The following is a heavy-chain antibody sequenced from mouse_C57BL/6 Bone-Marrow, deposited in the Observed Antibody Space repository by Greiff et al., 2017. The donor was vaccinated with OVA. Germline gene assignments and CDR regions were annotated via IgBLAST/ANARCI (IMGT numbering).Heavy chain of an antibody. V-gene: IGHV7-1*01. CDR2: SRNKANDYTT. CDR3: AREPDYYGSSWNWYFDV. J-gene: IGHJ1*03. Sequence: DVKLVESGGGLVQSGRSLRLSCAPSGFTFSDFYMEWVRQAPGKGLEWIAASRNKANDYTTEYSASVKGRFIVSRDTSQSILYLQMNALRAEDTAIYYCAREPDYYGSSWNWYFDVWGTGTTVTVSS. CDR1: GFTFSDFY. D-gene: IGHD1-1*01.